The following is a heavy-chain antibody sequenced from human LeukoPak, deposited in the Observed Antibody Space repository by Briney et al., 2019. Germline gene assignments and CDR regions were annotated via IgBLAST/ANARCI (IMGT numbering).Heavy chain of an antibody. J-gene: IGHJ3*02. CDR1: GGSVTTSTYY. Sequence: PSGTLSLTCTVSGGSVTTSTYYWGWIRQPPGKGLEWIGSIYYSGRTYYNPSLRSRVTMSVDTSKNQFSLKLSSVTAADTAVYYCARHVRQVAYDAFDIWGQGTMVTVSS. CDR3: ARHVRQVAYDAFDI. CDR2: IYYSGRT. V-gene: IGHV4-39*01. D-gene: IGHD2-15*01.